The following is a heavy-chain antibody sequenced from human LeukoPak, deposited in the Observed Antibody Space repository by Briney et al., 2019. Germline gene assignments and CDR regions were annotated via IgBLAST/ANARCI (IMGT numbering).Heavy chain of an antibody. CDR2: IRHDGHT. J-gene: IGHJ3*01. V-gene: IGHV4-38-2*02. CDR1: GYFGTAYY. CDR3: ARQVATKGEWAFDV. D-gene: IGHD5-12*01. Sequence: PSETLSLTCTVSGYFGTAYYWGWIRQPPGKGLEWIASIRHDGHTYYNPSLKSQVSISVDMSRNQFSLKLNSLTAADTAVYYCARQVATKGEWAFDVWGQGTMVTVSS.